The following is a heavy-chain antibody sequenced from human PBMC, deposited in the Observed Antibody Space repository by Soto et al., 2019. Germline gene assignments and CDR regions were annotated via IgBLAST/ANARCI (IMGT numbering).Heavy chain of an antibody. J-gene: IGHJ4*02. Sequence: QVQLVQSGAEVKKPGASVKVSCKASGYTFTSYGISWVRQAPGQGLEWMGWISAYNGNTNYAQKLQGRVTMTTDTSTSTGYTELRSLRSDATAVYYCARVFIVATIGVDYWGQGTPVIVSS. CDR2: ISAYNGNT. CDR3: ARVFIVATIGVDY. CDR1: GYTFTSYG. V-gene: IGHV1-18*01. D-gene: IGHD5-12*01.